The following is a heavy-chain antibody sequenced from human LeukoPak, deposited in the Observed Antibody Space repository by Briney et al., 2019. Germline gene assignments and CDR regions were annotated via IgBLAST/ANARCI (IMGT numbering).Heavy chain of an antibody. CDR1: GGTFSSYA. CDR2: IIPIFGTA. D-gene: IGHD6-19*01. J-gene: IGHJ4*02. Sequence: ASVKVSCKASGGTFSSYAISWVRQAPGQGLEWMGGIIPIFGTANYAQKFQGRVTMTRDTSTSTVYMERSSLRSDDTAVYYCARFAVHRRITVAGQFGLDYWGQGTLVSVSS. V-gene: IGHV1-69*05. CDR3: ARFAVHRRITVAGQFGLDY.